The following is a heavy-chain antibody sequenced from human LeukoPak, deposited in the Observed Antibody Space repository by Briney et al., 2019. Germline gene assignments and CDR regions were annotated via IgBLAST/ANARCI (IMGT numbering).Heavy chain of an antibody. V-gene: IGHV4-34*01. CDR2: SNHSGST. J-gene: IGHJ3*02. D-gene: IGHD3-22*01. CDR1: GGSVSGYS. Sequence: PSETLSPTCAVCGGSVSGYSWSWIGQPPGKGLEWIGESNHSGSTNYNPSLKSRFTISVESSKNQFSLRMSSVTGADPGVYYCARGVAPITMIVVVIGDAFDICGQGTMVTVSS. CDR3: ARGVAPITMIVVVIGDAFDI.